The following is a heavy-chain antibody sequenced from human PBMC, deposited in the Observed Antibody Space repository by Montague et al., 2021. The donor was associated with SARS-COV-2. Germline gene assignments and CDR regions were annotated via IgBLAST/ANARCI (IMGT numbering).Heavy chain of an antibody. CDR3: ARETMTADAFDI. CDR2: FYSVGST. Sequence: SETLSLTCTGSVDSINRSSYCWCGIRQSPGKGLEWIVYFYSVGSTDYNPSLKSRATISRDTSKNQLPLKVRSVTAADTAVYYCARETMTADAFDIWGQGTMVTVSS. V-gene: IGHV4-39*06. CDR1: VDSINRSSYC. J-gene: IGHJ3*02. D-gene: IGHD1-14*01.